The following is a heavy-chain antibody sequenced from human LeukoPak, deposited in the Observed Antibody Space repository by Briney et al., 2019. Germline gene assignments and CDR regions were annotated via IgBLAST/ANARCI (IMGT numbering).Heavy chain of an antibody. CDR1: GDSVSSNSAA. J-gene: IGHJ4*02. D-gene: IGHD6-13*01. Sequence: SQTLSLTCVISGDSVSSNSAAWNWIRQSPSRGLEWLGRTYYRSKWYNDYAVSVKSRITINPDTSKNQFSLQLNSVTPEDTAVYYCARAVDSSSWYAGEYFDYWGQGTLVTVSS. CDR2: TYYRSKWYN. CDR3: ARAVDSSSWYAGEYFDY. V-gene: IGHV6-1*01.